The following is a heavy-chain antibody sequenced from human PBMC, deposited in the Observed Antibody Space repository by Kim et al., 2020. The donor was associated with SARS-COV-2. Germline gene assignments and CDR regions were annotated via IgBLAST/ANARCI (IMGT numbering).Heavy chain of an antibody. CDR2: K. J-gene: IGHJ6*02. V-gene: IGHV3-9*01. Sequence: KDYADSVKGRFTLSRDKAKNSLYLQMNGLRPEDTALYYCGKDLKAGGMDVWGQGTTVIVSS. CDR3: GKDLKAGGMDV. D-gene: IGHD3-10*01.